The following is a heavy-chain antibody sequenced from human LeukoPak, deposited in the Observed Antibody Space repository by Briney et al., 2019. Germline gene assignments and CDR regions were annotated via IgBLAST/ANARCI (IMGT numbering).Heavy chain of an antibody. V-gene: IGHV1-3*01. Sequence: ASVKVSCKASGYTFSDYAMHWVRQAPGQRLEWMGWINAGNGDTKYSQKFQGRVTITRNTSISTAYMELSSLRSEDTAVYYCARGAMLLPDYWGQGTLVTVSS. D-gene: IGHD4/OR15-4a*01. CDR1: GYTFSDYA. CDR2: INAGNGDT. J-gene: IGHJ4*02. CDR3: ARGAMLLPDY.